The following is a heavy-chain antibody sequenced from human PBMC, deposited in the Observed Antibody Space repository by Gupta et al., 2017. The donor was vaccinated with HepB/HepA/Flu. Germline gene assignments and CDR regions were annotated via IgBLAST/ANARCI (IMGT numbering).Heavy chain of an antibody. Sequence: EEQVEEYGGGVVQPGGSLRLSCAAAEYTFSNYWMNCFRQAPGKGLLWVLRINGDGSRIDYADSVNGRFTISRDNAKKTLYLQMNSLRAEDTAVYYCGRDAIGERDYWGQGVLVTVSS. CDR3: GRDAIGERDY. CDR2: INGDGSRI. D-gene: IGHD4-17*01. V-gene: IGHV3-74*01. CDR1: EYTFSNYW. J-gene: IGHJ4*02.